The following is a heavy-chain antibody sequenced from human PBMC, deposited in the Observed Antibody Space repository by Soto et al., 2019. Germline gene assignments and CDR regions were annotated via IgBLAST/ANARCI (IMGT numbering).Heavy chain of an antibody. V-gene: IGHV4-30-4*01. CDR3: ARVAHGGHDAFDI. D-gene: IGHD3-10*01. J-gene: IGHJ3*02. Sequence: LYLPCPVSGGSISSSDYYWRWIRQPPGKGLEWIGYNYYSGSTYYNPSLKSRVTISVDTSKNQFSLKVSSVTVADTAVYYCARVAHGGHDAFDIWGQGTMVTVSS. CDR2: NYYSGST. CDR1: GGSISSSDYY.